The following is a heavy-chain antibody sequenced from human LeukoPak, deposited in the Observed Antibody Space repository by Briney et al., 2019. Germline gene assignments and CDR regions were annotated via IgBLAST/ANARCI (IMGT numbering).Heavy chain of an antibody. CDR2: INHSGST. V-gene: IGHV4-34*01. Sequence: SETLSLTCAVYGGSFSGYYWSWIRQPSGKGLEWIGEINHSGSTNYNPSLKSRVTISVDTSKNQFSLKLSSVTAADTAVYYCARGPRRMAGTRKPNWFDPWGQGTLVTVSS. CDR1: GGSFSGYY. D-gene: IGHD6-19*01. CDR3: ARGPRRMAGTRKPNWFDP. J-gene: IGHJ5*02.